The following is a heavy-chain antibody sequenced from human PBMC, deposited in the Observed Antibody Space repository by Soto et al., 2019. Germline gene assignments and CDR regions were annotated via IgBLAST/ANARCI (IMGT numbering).Heavy chain of an antibody. CDR3: ARVIGSGWSKPFDS. V-gene: IGHV4-30-4*08. CDR2: IHYRGST. J-gene: IGHJ4*02. D-gene: IGHD6-19*01. Sequence: SETLSLTCTVSCGSIISGSYYWGWIRQPSGKGLEWIGYIHYRGSTSYNPSLKSRVTISVDTSKTQFSLKLSSVTAADTAVYYCARVIGSGWSKPFDSWGQGTLVTVSS. CDR1: CGSIISGSYY.